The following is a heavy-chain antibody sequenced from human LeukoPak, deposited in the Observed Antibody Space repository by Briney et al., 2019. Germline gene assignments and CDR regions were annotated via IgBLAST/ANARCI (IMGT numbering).Heavy chain of an antibody. CDR3: AKDGEAAAGKTLPRGIRGNYYYGTDV. J-gene: IGHJ6*02. CDR1: GFTFDDYT. CDR2: ISWDGGST. Sequence: GGSLRLSCAASGFTFDDYTMHWVRQAPGKGLEWVSLISWDGGSTYYADSVKGRFTISRDNSKNSLYLQMNSLRTEDTALYYCAKDGEAAAGKTLPRGIRGNYYYGTDVWGQGTTVTVSS. V-gene: IGHV3-43*01. D-gene: IGHD6-13*01.